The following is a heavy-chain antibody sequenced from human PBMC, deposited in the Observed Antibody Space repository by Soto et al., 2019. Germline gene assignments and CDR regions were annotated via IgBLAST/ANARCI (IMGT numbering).Heavy chain of an antibody. J-gene: IGHJ4*02. CDR3: ARVEGGTYAY. CDR2: ISSDGGSA. D-gene: IGHD1-26*01. CDR1: GFTFSYYA. V-gene: IGHV3-64*01. Sequence: EVPLVESGGGLVQPGGSLRLSCAASGFTFSYYAMHWVRQAPGKGLEYVSAISSDGGSAFYANSVKGRFTISRDNSKNTLHLQMGSLRVEDMAVYYCARVEGGTYAYWGQGTLVTVSS.